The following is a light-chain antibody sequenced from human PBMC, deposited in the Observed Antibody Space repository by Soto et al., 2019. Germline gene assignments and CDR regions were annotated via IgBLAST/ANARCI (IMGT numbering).Light chain of an antibody. Sequence: IVLTQSPATLSLSPGRRATLSCMAIQNISNYLIWYQQKAGKAPRLLIYGASSRATGIPERFSGSGSGTDFTLTISSLEPEDFEVYYCQQRSNSLITFGQGTRLEIK. J-gene: IGKJ5*01. CDR1: QNISNY. CDR3: QQRSNSLIT. V-gene: IGKV3-11*01. CDR2: GAS.